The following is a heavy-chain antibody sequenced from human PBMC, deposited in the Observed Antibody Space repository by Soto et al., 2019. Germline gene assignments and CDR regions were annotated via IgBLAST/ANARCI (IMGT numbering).Heavy chain of an antibody. J-gene: IGHJ4*02. CDR3: ARDITGDCSGGSCYFH. Sequence: SVKVSCKASGGTFSSYTISWVRQAPGQGLEWMGRIIPILGIANYAQKFQGRVTITADKSTSTAYMELSSLRSEGTAVYYCARDITGDCSGGSCYFHWGQGTLVTVSS. CDR2: IIPILGIA. CDR1: GGTFSSYT. D-gene: IGHD2-15*01. V-gene: IGHV1-69*04.